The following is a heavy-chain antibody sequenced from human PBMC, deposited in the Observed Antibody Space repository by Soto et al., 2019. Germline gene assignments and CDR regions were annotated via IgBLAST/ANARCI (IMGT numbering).Heavy chain of an antibody. CDR2: IYPDDSDI. V-gene: IGHV5-51*01. CDR3: ARASGSDGMDV. Sequence: PGESLKISCNTPGYRFTKYWTVWVRQMPGKGLEWLGSIYPDDSDIRYRPSFQGQVTISVDESITTAYLQWTSLKASDTAMYYCARASGSDGMDVWGQGTMVTVSS. J-gene: IGHJ6*02. CDR1: GYRFTKYW.